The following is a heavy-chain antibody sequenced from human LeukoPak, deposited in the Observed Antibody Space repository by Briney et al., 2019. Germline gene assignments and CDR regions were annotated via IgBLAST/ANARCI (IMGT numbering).Heavy chain of an antibody. CDR2: INSYSGET. D-gene: IGHD6-25*01. Sequence: ASVKVSCKASGYTFTGYHMHWVRQAPGQGLEWMGWINSYSGETNYAQKLQGRVTMTTDTSTSTAYMELRSLRSDDTAVYYCARGAADGWGQGTLVTVSS. V-gene: IGHV1-18*04. CDR1: GYTFTGYH. J-gene: IGHJ4*02. CDR3: ARGAADG.